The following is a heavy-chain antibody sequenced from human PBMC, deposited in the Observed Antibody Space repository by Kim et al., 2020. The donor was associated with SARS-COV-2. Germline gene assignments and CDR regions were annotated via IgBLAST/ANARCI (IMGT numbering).Heavy chain of an antibody. J-gene: IGHJ3*02. CDR3: ARGGGGVRGVGNDAFDI. V-gene: IGHV1-46*01. CDR1: GYTFTSYY. CDR2: INPSGGST. D-gene: IGHD3-10*01. Sequence: ASVKVSCKASGYTFTSYYMHWVRQAPGQGLEWMGIINPSGGSTSYAQKFQGRVTMTRDTSTSTVYMELSSLRSEDTAVYYCARGGGGVRGVGNDAFDIWGQGTMVTVSS.